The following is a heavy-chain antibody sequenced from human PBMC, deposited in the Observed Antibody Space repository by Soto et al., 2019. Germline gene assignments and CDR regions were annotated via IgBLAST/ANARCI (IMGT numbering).Heavy chain of an antibody. J-gene: IGHJ4*02. CDR3: AKRRGAGGHFDY. V-gene: IGHV3-23*01. CDR2: VSIGGST. CDR1: GFTFSSYA. Sequence: LRLSCAASGFTFSSYAMGWVRQGPGKGLEWVAVVSIGGSTHYADSVRGRFTISRDNSKNTLSLQMSSLTAEDTAVYFCAKRRGAGGHFDYWGQGALVTVSS. D-gene: IGHD2-15*01.